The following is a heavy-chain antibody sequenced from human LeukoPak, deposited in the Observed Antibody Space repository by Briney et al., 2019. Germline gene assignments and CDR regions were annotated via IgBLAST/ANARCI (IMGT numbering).Heavy chain of an antibody. CDR1: GYTFTGYY. CDR3: ARHMREFWSRRQPGDAFDI. V-gene: IGHV1-2*02. CDR2: INPNSGGT. Sequence: ASVNVSCTASGYTFTGYYMHWVRQAPGQGLEWMGWINPNSGGTNYAQKFQGRVTMTRDTSISTAYMELQSLTSDDTAVYYCARHMREFWSRRQPGDAFDIWGQGTMVTVSS. J-gene: IGHJ3*02. D-gene: IGHD3-3*01.